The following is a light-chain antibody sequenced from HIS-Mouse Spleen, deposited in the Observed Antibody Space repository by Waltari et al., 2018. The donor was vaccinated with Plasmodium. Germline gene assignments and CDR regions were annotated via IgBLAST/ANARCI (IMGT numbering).Light chain of an antibody. V-gene: IGKV3-15*01. CDR2: GAS. CDR3: LQHNSYPIT. CDR1: QSVSSN. Sequence: EIVMTQSPATLSVSPGERATLSCRASQSVSSNLAWYQQKPGQAPRLLIYGASTRATGIPARFSGSGSGTEFTLTISSLQPEDFATYYCLQHNSYPITFGQGTRLEIK. J-gene: IGKJ5*01.